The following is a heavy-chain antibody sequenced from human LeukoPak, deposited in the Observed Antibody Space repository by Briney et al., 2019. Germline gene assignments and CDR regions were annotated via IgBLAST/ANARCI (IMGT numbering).Heavy chain of an antibody. CDR1: GFTFSSYA. V-gene: IGHV3-23*01. CDR3: AKDPVLSGSKHVDHDY. Sequence: GGSLRLSCAASGFTFSSYAISWVRQAPGKGLEWVSAISGSGGSTYYADSVKGRFTISRDNSKNTLYLQMNSLRAEDTAVYYCAKDPVLSGSKHVDHDYWGQGTLVTVSS. J-gene: IGHJ4*02. D-gene: IGHD1-26*01. CDR2: ISGSGGST.